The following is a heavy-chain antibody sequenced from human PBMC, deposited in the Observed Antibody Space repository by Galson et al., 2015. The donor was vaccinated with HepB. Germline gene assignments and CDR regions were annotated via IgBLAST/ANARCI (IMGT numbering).Heavy chain of an antibody. CDR1: GVTFSSFG. CDR2: AWSDGSKK. Sequence: SLRLSCAASGVTFSSFGMHWVRQAPGKGLDWVAGAWSDGSKKFYADSVKGRFTISRDNAKNWLFLQMNSLRAEDTAVYYCATDASGNRPESYLHYRGQGSLVTVSS. CDR3: ATDASGNRPESYLHY. V-gene: IGHV3-33*01. D-gene: IGHD5-18*01. J-gene: IGHJ4*02.